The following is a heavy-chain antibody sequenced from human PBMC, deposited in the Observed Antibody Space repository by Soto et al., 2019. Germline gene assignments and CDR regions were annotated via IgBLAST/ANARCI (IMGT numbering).Heavy chain of an antibody. D-gene: IGHD2-15*01. CDR2: IIPIFGTA. Sequence: ASVKVSCKASGGTFSSNAISWVRQAAGQGLEWMGGIIPIFGTANYAQKFQGRVTITADESTSTAYMELSSLRSEDTAVYYCARRLEYCSGGSCYSYFDYWGQGTLVTVSS. CDR1: GGTFSSNA. J-gene: IGHJ4*02. CDR3: ARRLEYCSGGSCYSYFDY. V-gene: IGHV1-69*13.